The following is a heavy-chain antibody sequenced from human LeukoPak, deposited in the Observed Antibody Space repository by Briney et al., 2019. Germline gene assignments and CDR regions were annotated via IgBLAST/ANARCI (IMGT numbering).Heavy chain of an antibody. CDR2: IKSKTDGGTT. Sequence: GGSLRLSCAASGFTFSNAWMSWVRQAPGKGLEWVGRIKSKTDGGTTDYAAPVKGRFTISRDDSKNTLYQQMNSLKTEDTAVYYCTTDYGDYVGMTNWGQGTLVTVSS. D-gene: IGHD4-17*01. V-gene: IGHV3-15*01. CDR1: GFTFSNAW. CDR3: TTDYGDYVGMTN. J-gene: IGHJ4*02.